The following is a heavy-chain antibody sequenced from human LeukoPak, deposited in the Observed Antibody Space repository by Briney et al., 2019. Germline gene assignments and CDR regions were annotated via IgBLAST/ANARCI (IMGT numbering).Heavy chain of an antibody. V-gene: IGHV1-18*01. CDR3: AGSLGYCTSNVCYLKY. CDR2: ISAQHGQT. CDR1: GYSDNFYG. Sequence: ASVKVSCKTSGYSDNFYGITWVRQVDGQGLEWMGWISAQHGQTEYAPNSQDRVTMTTDTYTNTAYMELRSLRSDDTAVYYCAGSLGYCTSNVCYLKYWGQGTLVTVSS. J-gene: IGHJ4*02. D-gene: IGHD2-8*01.